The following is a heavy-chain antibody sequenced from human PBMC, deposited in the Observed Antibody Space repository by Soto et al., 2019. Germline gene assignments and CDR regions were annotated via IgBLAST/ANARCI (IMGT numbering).Heavy chain of an antibody. CDR2: IYYSGST. J-gene: IGHJ6*03. Sequence: SETLSLTCAVSGGSISSYYCSSFRQPPGKGLEWIAYIYYSGSTNYNPSLKSRVTISVDTSKKQFSLKLSSVTAADTAVYYCARLLTPRTGYSSSWYYYYYYMDVWGRGTTVIVSS. D-gene: IGHD6-13*01. CDR1: GGSISSYY. CDR3: ARLLTPRTGYSSSWYYYYYYMDV. V-gene: IGHV4-59*08.